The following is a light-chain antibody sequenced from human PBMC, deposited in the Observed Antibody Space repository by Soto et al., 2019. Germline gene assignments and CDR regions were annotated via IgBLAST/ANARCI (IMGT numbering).Light chain of an antibody. CDR1: QSVSSNY. Sequence: EIVLTQSPGTLSLSPGERATLSCRARQSVSSNYVAWYQQKPGQAPRLLIYGASSRATGIPDRFSGSGSGTDFTLTISRLEPEDFAVYYCQQYGTSPRTFGQGTNVDI. CDR3: QQYGTSPRT. V-gene: IGKV3-20*01. CDR2: GAS. J-gene: IGKJ1*01.